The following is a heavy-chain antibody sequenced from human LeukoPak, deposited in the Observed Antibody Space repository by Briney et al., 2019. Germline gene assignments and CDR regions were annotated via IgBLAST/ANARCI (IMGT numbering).Heavy chain of an antibody. V-gene: IGHV1-58*02. J-gene: IGHJ3*02. CDR2: IVVGSGNT. Sequence: SVKVSCKASGYTFTSYGISWVRQARGQRLEWIGWIVVGSGNTNYAQKFQERVTITRDMSTSTAYMELSSLRSEDTAVYYCARFLGWELLVWYAFDIWGQGTMVTVSS. D-gene: IGHD1-26*01. CDR3: ARFLGWELLVWYAFDI. CDR1: GYTFTSYG.